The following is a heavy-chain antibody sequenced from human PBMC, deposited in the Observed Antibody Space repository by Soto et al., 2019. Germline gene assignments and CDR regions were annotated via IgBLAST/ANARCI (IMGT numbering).Heavy chain of an antibody. CDR3: ARRQFVSGWYSLDY. CDR2: THPGDSDT. CDR1: GYSFTNYW. J-gene: IGHJ4*02. V-gene: IGHV5-51*01. D-gene: IGHD6-19*01. Sequence: PGESLKISCKGSGYSFTNYWIAWVRQMPGKGLEWMGITHPGDSDTRYSPSFQGQVTISADKSITTAYLQWSGLKASDTDIYCCARRQFVSGWYSLDYWGRGSLVTVSS.